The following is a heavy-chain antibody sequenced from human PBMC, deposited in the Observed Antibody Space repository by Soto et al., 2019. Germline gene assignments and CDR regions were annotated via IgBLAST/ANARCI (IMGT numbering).Heavy chain of an antibody. V-gene: IGHV3-7*04. J-gene: IGHJ4*02. CDR3: ARDRATYDDGSGSSDY. CDR2: IKQDGSEK. Sequence: EVQLVESGGGLVQPGGSLRLSCAASGFTFSSYWMTWVRQAPGKGLEWVANIKQDGSEKYYVDSVKGRFTISRDNAKNSLYLQMNRLRAEDTAVYYCARDRATYDDGSGSSDYWGQGTLVTVSS. CDR1: GFTFSSYW. D-gene: IGHD3-10*01.